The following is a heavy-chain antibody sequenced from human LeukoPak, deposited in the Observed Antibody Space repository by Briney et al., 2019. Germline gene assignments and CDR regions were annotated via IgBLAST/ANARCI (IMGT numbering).Heavy chain of an antibody. V-gene: IGHV4-39*01. J-gene: IGHJ5*02. D-gene: IGHD6-19*01. CDR1: GGSISSSSYY. Sequence: PSETLSLTCTVSGGSISSSSYYWGWLRQPPGKGLEWLGSIYFGGSTYYNPSLKSRVTISVDTSKNQFSLKLSSVTAADTAVYYCARQPLWYSGGSRYWFDPWGQGTLVTVSS. CDR3: ARQPLWYSGGSRYWFDP. CDR2: IYFGGST.